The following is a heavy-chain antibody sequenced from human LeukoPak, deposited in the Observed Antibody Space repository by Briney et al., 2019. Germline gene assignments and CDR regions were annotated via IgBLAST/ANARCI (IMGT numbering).Heavy chain of an antibody. Sequence: ASVKVSCKASGGTFSSYAISWVRQAPGQGLEWMGWINPNSGGTNYAQKFQGRVTMTRDTSISTAYMELSRLRSDDTAVYYCARVSIVLMVYATGKYAFDIWGQGTMVTVSS. CDR1: GGTFSSYA. V-gene: IGHV1-2*02. D-gene: IGHD2-8*01. CDR3: ARVSIVLMVYATGKYAFDI. CDR2: INPNSGGT. J-gene: IGHJ3*02.